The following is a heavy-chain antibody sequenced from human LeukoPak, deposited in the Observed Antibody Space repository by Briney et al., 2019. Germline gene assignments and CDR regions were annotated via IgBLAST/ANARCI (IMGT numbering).Heavy chain of an antibody. CDR3: ARGRPHGNDY. J-gene: IGHJ4*02. D-gene: IGHD4-23*01. CDR1: GFTFSSYW. Sequence: GGSLRLSCAASGFTFSSYWMNWVRQAPGKGLVWVSRIASDGSSTTYADSVKGRFSISRDNAKNTLYLQMNSLRVEDTAVYCCARGRPHGNDYWGQGTLVTVSS. CDR2: IASDGSST. V-gene: IGHV3-74*01.